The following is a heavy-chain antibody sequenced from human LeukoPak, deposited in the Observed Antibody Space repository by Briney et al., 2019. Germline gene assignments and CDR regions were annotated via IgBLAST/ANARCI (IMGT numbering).Heavy chain of an antibody. Sequence: SQTLSLTCAISGDSVSNNSAVWNWIRQSPSRGLEWLGRTYYRSKWYNDYGASVKSRITVNPDTSKNRFSLQLNSVTPEDTAVYYCARQVTFGYAFAYYFDYWGQGSLVTVSS. V-gene: IGHV6-1*01. CDR1: GDSVSNNSAV. CDR2: TYYRSKWYN. CDR3: ARQVTFGYAFAYYFDY. D-gene: IGHD5-18*01. J-gene: IGHJ4*02.